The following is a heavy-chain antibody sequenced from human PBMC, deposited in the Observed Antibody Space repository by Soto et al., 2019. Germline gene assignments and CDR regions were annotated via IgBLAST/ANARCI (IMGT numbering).Heavy chain of an antibody. Sequence: ASVKVSCKDSGGLFSSFAISWVRQAPGQGLEWMGGIIPVFGTTNYAQKFQGRVTITADESTNTAYMELSSLTSDDTAMYYCASGRGPYVWFNELWGKGTQVTVSS. V-gene: IGHV1-69*13. CDR2: IIPVFGTT. CDR1: GGLFSSFA. D-gene: IGHD3-16*01. J-gene: IGHJ4*02. CDR3: ASGRGPYVWFNEL.